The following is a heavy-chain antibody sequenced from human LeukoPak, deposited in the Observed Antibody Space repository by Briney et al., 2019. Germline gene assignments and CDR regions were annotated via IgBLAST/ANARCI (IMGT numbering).Heavy chain of an antibody. D-gene: IGHD1-26*01. CDR1: GFTFSSYW. V-gene: IGHV3-7*03. Sequence: GGSLRLSCAASGFTFSSYWMSWVRQAPGKGLEWVANIKKDGSEKYYVDSVKGRFTISRDNAKTSLYLQMNSLRAEDTALYYCAKASGTYLYYFDYWGQGTLVTVSS. CDR2: IKKDGSEK. CDR3: AKASGTYLYYFDY. J-gene: IGHJ4*02.